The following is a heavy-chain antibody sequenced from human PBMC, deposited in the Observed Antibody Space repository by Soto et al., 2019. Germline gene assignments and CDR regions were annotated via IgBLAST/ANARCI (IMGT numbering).Heavy chain of an antibody. CDR3: TTQAICGWYAHHYRMAV. J-gene: IGHJ6*02. CDR1: GGSVSSGSYY. CDR2: IYYSWST. D-gene: IGHD6-19*01. V-gene: IGHV4-61*01. Sequence: SETLSLTCTVSGGSVSSGSYYLSWIRHPPGKGLEWVGYIYYSWSTSYNPSLKSRVTISVDTSKNQYSLNLSSVTAADTAVYYCTTQAICGWYAHHYRMAVRGQRSPVIVSS.